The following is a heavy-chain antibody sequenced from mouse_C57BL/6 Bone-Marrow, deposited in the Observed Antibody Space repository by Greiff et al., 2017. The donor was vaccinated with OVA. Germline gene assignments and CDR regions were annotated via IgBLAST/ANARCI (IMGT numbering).Heavy chain of an antibody. CDR1: GYTFTDYY. Sequence: QVQLQQSGAELVRPGASVKLSCKASGYTFTDYYINWVKQRPGQGLEWIARIYPGSGNTYYNEKFKGKATLTAEKSSSTAYMQLSSLTSEDSAVYFCARSPSTVVATPFYYWGQGTTLTVSS. CDR2: IYPGSGNT. J-gene: IGHJ2*01. D-gene: IGHD1-1*01. CDR3: ARSPSTVVATPFYY. V-gene: IGHV1-76*01.